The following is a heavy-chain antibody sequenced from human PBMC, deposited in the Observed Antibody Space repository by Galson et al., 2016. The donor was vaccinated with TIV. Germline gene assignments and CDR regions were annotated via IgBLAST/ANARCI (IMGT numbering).Heavy chain of an antibody. CDR3: ARAGYTTSHEY. J-gene: IGHJ4*02. CDR2: LYATGSA. D-gene: IGHD5-12*01. CDR1: GGSLAGGIYS. Sequence: TLSLTCTVSGGSLAGGIYSWSWIRQSAGKGLECIGRLYATGSAQYSPSLRSRASISEDTSKNQFFPNLSSVTVADTAVYYCARAGYTTSHEYWGRGILVTVSS. V-gene: IGHV4-61*02.